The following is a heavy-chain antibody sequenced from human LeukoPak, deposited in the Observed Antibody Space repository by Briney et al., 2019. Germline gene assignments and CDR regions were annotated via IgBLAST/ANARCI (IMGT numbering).Heavy chain of an antibody. CDR2: IYTSGST. CDR3: ARGRMRKEFDY. CDR1: GGSISSYY. J-gene: IGHJ4*02. Sequence: SETLSLTCAVSGGSISSYYWSWIRQPAGKGLEWIGRIYTSGSTNYNPSLKSRVTMSVGTSKNQFSLKLSSVTAADTAVYYCARGRMRKEFDYWGQGTLVTVSS. V-gene: IGHV4-4*07.